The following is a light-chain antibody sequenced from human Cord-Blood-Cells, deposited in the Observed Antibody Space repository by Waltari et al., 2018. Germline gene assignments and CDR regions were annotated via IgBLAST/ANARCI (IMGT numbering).Light chain of an antibody. Sequence: DIQMTQSPSSLSASVGDRVTITCRASQSISSYLNWYQQKPGKAPKRLIYAASSLQSGVPSRFSGSGSGTDFTLTISSLQPEDFATYYCQQSYSTWTFGQGTKVESK. CDR2: AAS. V-gene: IGKV1-39*01. J-gene: IGKJ1*01. CDR1: QSISSY. CDR3: QQSYSTWT.